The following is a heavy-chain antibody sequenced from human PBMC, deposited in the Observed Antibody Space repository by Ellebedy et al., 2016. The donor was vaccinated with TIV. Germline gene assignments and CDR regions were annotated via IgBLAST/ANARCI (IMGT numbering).Heavy chain of an antibody. D-gene: IGHD3-3*01. Sequence: GESLKISXAASGFTFSSYSMHWVRQAPGKGLEWVAVIWYDGSNKYYADSVKGRFTISRDNSKNTLYLQMNSLRAEDTAVYYCARDHRPNYDFWSGYYGGFGYWGQGTLVTVSS. J-gene: IGHJ4*02. CDR1: GFTFSSYS. CDR2: IWYDGSNK. V-gene: IGHV3-33*01. CDR3: ARDHRPNYDFWSGYYGGFGY.